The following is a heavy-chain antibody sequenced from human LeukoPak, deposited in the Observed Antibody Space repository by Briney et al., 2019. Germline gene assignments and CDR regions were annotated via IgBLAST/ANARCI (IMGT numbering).Heavy chain of an antibody. D-gene: IGHD3-9*01. Sequence: PSETLSLTCAVSGYSISSGYYWGWIRQRPGKGLEWIGSIYHSGSTYYNPSLKSRVTISVDTSKNQFSLKLSSVTAADTAVYYCESRDTIFWHRYYFGYWGQGTLVTVSS. CDR1: GYSISSGYY. J-gene: IGHJ4*02. V-gene: IGHV4-38-2*01. CDR2: IYHSGST. CDR3: ESRDTIFWHRYYFGY.